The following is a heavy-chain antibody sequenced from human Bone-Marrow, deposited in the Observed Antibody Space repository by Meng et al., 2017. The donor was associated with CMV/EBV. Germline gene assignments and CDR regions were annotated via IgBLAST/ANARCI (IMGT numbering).Heavy chain of an antibody. V-gene: IGHV3-23*01. CDR1: GFSFSSYA. J-gene: IGHJ4*02. CDR3: AKGERVTTSPFDY. CDR2: ISGSGGST. Sequence: ASGFSFSSYAMSWVRQAPGKGLEWVSAISGSGGSTYYADSVKGRFTISRDNSKNTLYLQMNSLRAEDTAVYYCAKGERVTTSPFDYWGQGTLVTVSS. D-gene: IGHD4-17*01.